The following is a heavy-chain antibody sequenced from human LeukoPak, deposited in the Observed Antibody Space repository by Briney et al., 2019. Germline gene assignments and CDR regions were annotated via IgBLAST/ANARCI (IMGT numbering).Heavy chain of an antibody. CDR2: INPNSGGT. CDR3: AREGSQKDHFDY. J-gene: IGHJ4*02. CDR1: GYTFTDYH. Sequence: ASVKVSCKASGYTFTDYHVHWVRQAPGQGLEWMGWINPNSGGTDSAEKFQGRVTMTRDTSISTAYMELSRLRSDDTAVYYCAREGSQKDHFDYWGQGTLVTVSS. V-gene: IGHV1-2*02.